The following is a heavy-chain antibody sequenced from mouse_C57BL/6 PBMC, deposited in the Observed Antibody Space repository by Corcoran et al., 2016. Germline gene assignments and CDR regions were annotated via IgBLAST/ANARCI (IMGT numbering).Heavy chain of an antibody. Sequence: LVKTGASVKISCTASGYTFTASSINWVTQRPGQGLEWIGWIFPGSGSTYYNEKFKGKATLTVDKSSSTAYMLLSSLTSEDSAVYVCARSSLTGHFDYWGQGTTLTVSS. CDR3: ARSSLTGHFDY. CDR2: IFPGSGST. CDR1: GYTFTASS. V-gene: IGHV1-75*01. J-gene: IGHJ2*01. D-gene: IGHD4-1*01.